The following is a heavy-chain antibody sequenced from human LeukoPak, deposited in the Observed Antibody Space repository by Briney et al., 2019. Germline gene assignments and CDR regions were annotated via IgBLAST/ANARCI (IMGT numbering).Heavy chain of an antibody. V-gene: IGHV4-59*02. J-gene: IGHJ4*02. Sequence: PSETLSLTCVVSGASVSSSHWNWIRQLPGKGLEWIGCLSYTGKADYNPSLTSRVTMSLDSSKNQVSLKLRSVTAADTAVYYCSEGYFEPFDHWGQGTLVTVSS. CDR3: SEGYFEPFDH. D-gene: IGHD2/OR15-2a*01. CDR2: LSYTGKA. CDR1: GASVSSSH.